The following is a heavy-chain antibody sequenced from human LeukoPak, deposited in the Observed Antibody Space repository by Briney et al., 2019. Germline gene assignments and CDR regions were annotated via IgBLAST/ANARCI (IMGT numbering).Heavy chain of an antibody. D-gene: IGHD2-2*01. CDR1: SGSISSGDYY. J-gene: IGHJ4*02. V-gene: IGHV4-30-4*08. Sequence: NTSQTLSLTCTVSSGSISSGDYYWSWIRQPPGKVLEWIGYIYYSGSTYYNPSLKSRVTISVDTSKNQFSLRLSSVTAADTAVYYCARYAFVVVPDAHWSFDYWGQGTLVTVSS. CDR2: IYYSGST. CDR3: ARYAFVVVPDAHWSFDY.